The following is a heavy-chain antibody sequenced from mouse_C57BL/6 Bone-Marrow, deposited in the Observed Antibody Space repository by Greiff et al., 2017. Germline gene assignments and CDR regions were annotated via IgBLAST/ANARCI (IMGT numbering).Heavy chain of an antibody. D-gene: IGHD1-1*01. J-gene: IGHJ1*03. CDR2: IWSGGST. CDR3: ARSGLSYYSASSPLFYV. Sequence: VQLQQSGPGLVQPSQSLSITCTVSGFSLTSYGVHWVRQSPGKGLEWLGVIWSGGSTDYNAAFISRLSISKDNSKSQVFFKMNSLQADDTAIYYCARSGLSYYSASSPLFYVWGTGTTVTASS. CDR1: GFSLTSYG. V-gene: IGHV2-2*01.